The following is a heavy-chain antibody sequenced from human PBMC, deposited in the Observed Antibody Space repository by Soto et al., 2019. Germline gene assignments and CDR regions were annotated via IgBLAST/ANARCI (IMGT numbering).Heavy chain of an antibody. Sequence: QVQLVQSGAEVKKPGASVKVSGKVSGYTLTELSMHWVRQAPGKGLEWMGGFDPEDGETIYAQKLQGRVTMTEDTSTDTAYMELSSLRCEDTAVYYCATVRPGTPLYNWNDQGSYYFDYWGQGTLVTVSS. V-gene: IGHV1-24*01. CDR1: GYTLTELS. D-gene: IGHD1-20*01. CDR3: ATVRPGTPLYNWNDQGSYYFDY. J-gene: IGHJ4*02. CDR2: FDPEDGET.